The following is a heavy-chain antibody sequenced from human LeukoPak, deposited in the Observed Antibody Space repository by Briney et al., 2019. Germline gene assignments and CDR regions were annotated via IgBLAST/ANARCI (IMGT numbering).Heavy chain of an antibody. Sequence: GGSLRLSCAASGFTFSNYRMSWVRQAPGKGLEWVANIKQDGREKHYVDSVKGRFTISRDNAKASLYLQMNGLRVEDTAVYYCARDGDTSGYSDWGQGTLVTVSS. CDR2: IKQDGREK. J-gene: IGHJ4*02. V-gene: IGHV3-7*01. CDR1: GFTFSNYR. D-gene: IGHD3-22*01. CDR3: ARDGDTSGYSD.